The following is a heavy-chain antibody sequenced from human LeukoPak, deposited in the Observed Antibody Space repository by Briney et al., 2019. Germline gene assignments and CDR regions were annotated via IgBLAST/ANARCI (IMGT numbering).Heavy chain of an antibody. J-gene: IGHJ3*02. V-gene: IGHV3-7*01. CDR1: GFIFSIYW. D-gene: IGHD2-15*01. Sequence: GGSLRLSCAASGFIFSIYWMSWVRPAPGKGLEWVASIKGDGGVKHFLDSVQGRFTISRDNAKNSLYLQMNSLRVEDTATYYCARWDAYCPDGRCYSGDYSFDIWGQGTTVTVSS. CDR3: ARWDAYCPDGRCYSGDYSFDI. CDR2: IKGDGGVK.